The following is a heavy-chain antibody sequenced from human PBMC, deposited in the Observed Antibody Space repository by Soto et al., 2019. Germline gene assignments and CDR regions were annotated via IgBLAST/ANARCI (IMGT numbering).Heavy chain of an antibody. Sequence: ADTLSLTCTVSGDSISSFYWAGIRRPPGKGREGVGYIFSSGSTNYNPSLKSRATISVDTSENQFSLKLASVTAADTAVYYCGRVGYCSSTPCWPIGYFEYWGQGTLVTVSS. CDR2: IFSSGST. J-gene: IGHJ4*02. CDR1: GDSISSFY. V-gene: IGHV4-59*13. CDR3: GRVGYCSSTPCWPIGYFEY. D-gene: IGHD2-2*01.